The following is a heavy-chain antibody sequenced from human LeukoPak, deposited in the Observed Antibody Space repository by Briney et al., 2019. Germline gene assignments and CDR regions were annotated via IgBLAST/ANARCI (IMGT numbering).Heavy chain of an antibody. D-gene: IGHD3-3*01. V-gene: IGHV1-8*01. Sequence: ASVKVSCKASGYTFTSYDINWVRQATGQGLEWMGWMNPNSGNTGYAQKFQGRVTMTRNTSISTAYMELSSLRSEDTAVYYCARIGSDYDFWSGYFGHQGYYYYGMDVWGQGTTVTVSS. CDR1: GYTFTSYD. CDR3: ARIGSDYDFWSGYFGHQGYYYYGMDV. CDR2: MNPNSGNT. J-gene: IGHJ6*02.